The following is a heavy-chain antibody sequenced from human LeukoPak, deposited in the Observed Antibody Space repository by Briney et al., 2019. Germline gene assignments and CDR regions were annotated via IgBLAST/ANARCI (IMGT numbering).Heavy chain of an antibody. V-gene: IGHV3-48*01. D-gene: IGHD1-1*01. CDR1: GFPFIEYS. J-gene: IGHJ4*02. CDR3: ARDHNYAFDN. Sequence: GGSLRLSCTASGFPFIEYSMNWVRQAPGKGLEWISYIGIDSGNTKYADSVRGRFTISADKAKNSLYLQMNSLRVEDTAVYYCARDHNYAFDNWGKGTLVSVAS. CDR2: IGIDSGNT.